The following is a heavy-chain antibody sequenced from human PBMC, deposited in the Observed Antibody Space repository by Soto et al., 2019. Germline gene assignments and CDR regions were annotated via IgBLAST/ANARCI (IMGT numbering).Heavy chain of an antibody. J-gene: IGHJ4*02. D-gene: IGHD3-22*01. V-gene: IGHV3-49*03. CDR2: IRSKAYGGTT. Sequence: GGSLRLSCTASGFTFGDYAMSWFRQAPGKGLEWVGFIRSKAYGGTTGYAASVKDRFTISRDDSKSIAYLQMNSLKTEDTAVYYCTRPYYYDSTGYQKYWGQGTLVTVSS. CDR3: TRPYYYDSTGYQKY. CDR1: GFTFGDYA.